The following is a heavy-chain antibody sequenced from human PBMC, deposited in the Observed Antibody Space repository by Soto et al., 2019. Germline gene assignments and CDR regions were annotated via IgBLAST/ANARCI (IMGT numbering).Heavy chain of an antibody. CDR2: ISYDGSNK. J-gene: IGHJ4*02. D-gene: IGHD5-12*01. CDR3: AKGLDGYNYY. V-gene: IGHV3-30*18. CDR1: GFTFSSYG. Sequence: QVQLVESGGGVVQPGRSLRHSCAASGFTFSSYGMHWVRQAPGKGLEWVAVISYDGSNKYYADSVKGRFTISRDNSKNTLYLQMNSLRAEDTAVYYCAKGLDGYNYYWGQGTLVTVSS.